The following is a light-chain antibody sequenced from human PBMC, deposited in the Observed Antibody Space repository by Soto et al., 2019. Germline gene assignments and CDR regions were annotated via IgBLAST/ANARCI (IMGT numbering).Light chain of an antibody. CDR1: QSVGSS. V-gene: IGKV3-20*01. CDR3: QQYGSSPGT. Sequence: EIVLTQSPGTLSLSPGERATLSCRASQSVGSSLSWYQQKPGQAPRLLFYGASNRATAIPDRFSGSGSGTDFTLTISRLEPEDFAVYYCQQYGSSPGTFGQGTKVDIK. CDR2: GAS. J-gene: IGKJ1*01.